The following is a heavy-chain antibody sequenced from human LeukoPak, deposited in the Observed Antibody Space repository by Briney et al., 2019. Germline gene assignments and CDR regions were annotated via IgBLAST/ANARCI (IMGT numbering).Heavy chain of an antibody. CDR2: ISAYNGNK. Sequence: ASVKVSCKASGYTFTSYGISWVRQAPGQGLEWMGWISAYNGNKNYAQKLQGRVTMTTDTSTSTAYMELRSLRSDDTAVYYCARRRHDYYDSSGYYYRLWCYFDYWGQGTLVTVSS. D-gene: IGHD3-22*01. CDR3: ARRRHDYYDSSGYYYRLWCYFDY. V-gene: IGHV1-18*01. CDR1: GYTFTSYG. J-gene: IGHJ4*02.